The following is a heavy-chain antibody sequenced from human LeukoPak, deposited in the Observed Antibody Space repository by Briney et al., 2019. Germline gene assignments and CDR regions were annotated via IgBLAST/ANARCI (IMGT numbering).Heavy chain of an antibody. CDR3: ARHLLTYYYDSSGYLDYFDY. V-gene: IGHV4-39*01. CDR1: GGSISSSSYY. D-gene: IGHD3-22*01. J-gene: IGHJ4*02. Sequence: PSETLSLTCTVSGGSISSSSYYWGWIRQPPGKGLEWIGSIYYSGSTYYNPSLKSRVTISVDTSKNQFSLKLSSVTAADTAVYYCARHLLTYYYDSSGYLDYFDYWGQGTLVTVSS. CDR2: IYYSGST.